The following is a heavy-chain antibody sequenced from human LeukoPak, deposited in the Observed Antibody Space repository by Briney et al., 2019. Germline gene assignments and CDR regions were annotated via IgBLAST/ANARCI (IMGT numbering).Heavy chain of an antibody. J-gene: IGHJ4*02. D-gene: IGHD2-2*01. Sequence: SETLSLTCTVSGDSIGSHYWSWIRQPPGKGLEWIGYIYYSGSTNYNPSLKSRVTISVDTSKNQFSLKLSSVTAADTAVYYCARAKVPAADYYFDYWGQGTLVTVSS. V-gene: IGHV4-59*11. CDR1: GDSIGSHY. CDR3: ARAKVPAADYYFDY. CDR2: IYYSGST.